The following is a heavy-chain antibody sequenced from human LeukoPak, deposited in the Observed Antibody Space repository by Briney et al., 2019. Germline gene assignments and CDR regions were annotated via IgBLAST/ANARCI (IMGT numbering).Heavy chain of an antibody. D-gene: IGHD7-27*01. CDR3: ARGTWGSDFDY. CDR2: IYATGNT. V-gene: IGHV4-4*07. J-gene: IGHJ4*02. Sequence: SETLSLTCAVSGGSLNNYYWSWIRQSVGKGLEWIGRIYATGNTNYSPSLKSRVTMSVDTSENQFSLNLISVTAADTAVYYCARGTWGSDFDYWGQGTLVTVSS. CDR1: GGSLNNYY.